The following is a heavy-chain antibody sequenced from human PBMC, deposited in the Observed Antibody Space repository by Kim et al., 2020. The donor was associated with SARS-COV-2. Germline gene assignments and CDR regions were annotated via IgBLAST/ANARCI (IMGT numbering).Heavy chain of an antibody. V-gene: IGHV1-46*01. CDR3: AREGTSY. D-gene: IGHD1-1*01. CDR2: SGGST. Sequence: SGGSTSYAQKFQGRVTMTRDTSTSTVYMELSSLRSEDTAVYYCAREGTSYWGQGTLVTVSS. J-gene: IGHJ4*02.